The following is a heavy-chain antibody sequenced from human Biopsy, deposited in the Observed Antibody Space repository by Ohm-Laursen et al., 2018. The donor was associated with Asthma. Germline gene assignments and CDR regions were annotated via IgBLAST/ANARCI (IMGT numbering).Heavy chain of an antibody. CDR2: IIPIIGTA. CDR3: GGCSSSNYYYGLDV. CDR1: GDIFISYA. Sequence: SSVKVSCKAYGDIFISYAITWVRQAPGQGLEWMGGIIPIIGTAHYAPKFQGRVTISADESTSTAYMELTSLSSEDTAVFFCGGCSSSNYYYGLDVWGQGTTVIVSS. D-gene: IGHD6-6*01. J-gene: IGHJ6*02. V-gene: IGHV1-69*01.